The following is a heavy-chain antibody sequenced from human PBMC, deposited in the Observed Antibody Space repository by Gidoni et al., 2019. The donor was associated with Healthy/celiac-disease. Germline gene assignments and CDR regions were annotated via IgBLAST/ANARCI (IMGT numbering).Heavy chain of an antibody. D-gene: IGHD4-17*01. V-gene: IGHV1-18*04. CDR2: ISAYNGNT. CDR3: ATLLTTDYYYYMDV. CDR1: GYTFTIYG. J-gene: IGHJ6*03. Sequence: QVQLVQSGAEVKKPGASVKVSCKASGYTFTIYGISWVRQAPGQGLEWMGWISAYNGNTNYAQKLQGRVTMTIDTSTSTAYMELRSLRSDDTAVYYCATLLTTDYYYYMDVWGKGTTVTVSS.